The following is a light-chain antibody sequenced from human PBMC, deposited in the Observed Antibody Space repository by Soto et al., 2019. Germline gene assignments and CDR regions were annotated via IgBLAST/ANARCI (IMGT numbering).Light chain of an antibody. CDR2: DAS. CDR1: QSVSGW. J-gene: IGKJ1*01. Sequence: DIQMTQSPSPLSASVGDTVTVTFRASQSVSGWLAWYQQKPGEAPKLLIYDASALPRGVPSRFSGSGSGTKCTLTIASLQPDDFATYYCQKYNSAPWTFGQGTKVDIK. CDR3: QKYNSAPWT. V-gene: IGKV1-5*01.